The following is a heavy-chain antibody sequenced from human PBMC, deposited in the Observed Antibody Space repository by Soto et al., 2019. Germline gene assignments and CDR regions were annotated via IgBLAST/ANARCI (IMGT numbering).Heavy chain of an antibody. CDR2: ISGSGGST. D-gene: IGHD2-2*01. V-gene: IGHV3-23*01. J-gene: IGHJ6*03. CDR3: AKRYCSSTSCYPKVGHYYYYYYMDV. Sequence: GGSLRLSCAASGFTFSSYAMSWVRQAPGKGLEWVSAISGSGGSTYYADSVKGRFTISRDNSKNTLYLQMNSLRAEDTAVYYCAKRYCSSTSCYPKVGHYYYYYYMDVWGKGTTVTVSS. CDR1: GFTFSSYA.